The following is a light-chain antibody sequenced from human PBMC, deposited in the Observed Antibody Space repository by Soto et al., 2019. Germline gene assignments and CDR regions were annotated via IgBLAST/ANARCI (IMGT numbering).Light chain of an antibody. CDR3: KQYNNWPLT. Sequence: EIVMTQSPATLSVSPGERATLSCRASQSVSSNLAWYQQKPGQAPRLLIYGASTRATGIPARFSGSGSGTEFTLTISSLQSEDFAVYYCKQYNNWPLTFGPGTKVDSK. J-gene: IGKJ3*01. CDR1: QSVSSN. CDR2: GAS. V-gene: IGKV3-15*01.